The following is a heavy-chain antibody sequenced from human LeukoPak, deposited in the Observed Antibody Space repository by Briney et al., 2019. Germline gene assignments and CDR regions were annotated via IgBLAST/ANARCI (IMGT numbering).Heavy chain of an antibody. D-gene: IGHD2-21*01. CDR2: ISAYNGNT. Sequence: ASVKVSCKASGYTFTSYGISWVRQAPGQGLEWMGWISAYNGNTNYAQKLQGRVTVTTDTSTSTAYMELRSLRSDDTAVYYCARVPYGGGATKDNYYLGQGTLVTVSS. CDR1: GYTFTSYG. V-gene: IGHV1-18*01. CDR3: ARVPYGGGATKDNYY. J-gene: IGHJ4*02.